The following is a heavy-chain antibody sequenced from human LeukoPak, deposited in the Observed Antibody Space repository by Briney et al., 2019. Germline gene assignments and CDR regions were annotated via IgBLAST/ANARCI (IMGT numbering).Heavy chain of an antibody. CDR1: GFTFSNAW. CDR2: IKSKTDGGTT. CDR3: TTYDFWSGYPPPCFDY. J-gene: IGHJ4*02. Sequence: PGGSLSLSCAASGFTFSNAWLSWGRQPPGQGQEGVGRIKSKTDGGTTDYAAPVKGRFTISRDDSKNTLYLQMNSLKPEDTAVYYCTTYDFWSGYPPPCFDYWGQGTLVTVSS. D-gene: IGHD3-3*01. V-gene: IGHV3-15*01.